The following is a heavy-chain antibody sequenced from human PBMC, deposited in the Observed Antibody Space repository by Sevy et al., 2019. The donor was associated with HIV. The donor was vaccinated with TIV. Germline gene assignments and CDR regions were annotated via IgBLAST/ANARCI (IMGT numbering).Heavy chain of an antibody. Sequence: ASVKVSCKASGYSFDNYGISWVRQAPGQGLEWMGRIIPANGKANYGQKFQGRVTVTTDTSTTSVYMELRSLRFDDTAVYYCAREKFRQTLNTLVAVAGRPLDYWGQGTLVTVSS. CDR2: IIPANGKA. V-gene: IGHV1-18*01. CDR3: AREKFRQTLNTLVAVAGRPLDY. J-gene: IGHJ4*02. D-gene: IGHD6-19*01. CDR1: GYSFDNYG.